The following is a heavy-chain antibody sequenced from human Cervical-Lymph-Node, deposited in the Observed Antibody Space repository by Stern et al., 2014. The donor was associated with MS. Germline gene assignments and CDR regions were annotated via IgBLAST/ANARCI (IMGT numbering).Heavy chain of an antibody. CDR3: ARELRAARFSDDSFDV. J-gene: IGHJ3*01. CDR1: GGSINSDNYY. V-gene: IGHV4-61*02. CDR2: IYSSGTT. Sequence: QVQLVESGPGLVKPSQTLSLTCTVSGGSINSDNYYWTWIRQPAGKGLDWIGRIYSSGTTKYNPSLESRVPISSATSKNQFFLNLPSVTAADTAVYFCARELRAARFSDDSFDVWGHGTMVTVSS. D-gene: IGHD6-6*01.